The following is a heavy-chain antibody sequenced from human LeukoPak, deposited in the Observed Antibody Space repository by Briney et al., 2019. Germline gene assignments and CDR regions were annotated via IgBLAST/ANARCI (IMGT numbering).Heavy chain of an antibody. D-gene: IGHD2-2*01. CDR3: AKGNGYCSSTSCFYYYYMDV. Sequence: QSGGSLRLSCAASGFTFSSYAMTWVRQAPGKGLEWVSAISGSGGSTYYVDSVKGRFTISRDNSKNTLYLQMNSLRAEDTAVYYCAKGNGYCSSTSCFYYYYMDVWGKGTTVTVSS. V-gene: IGHV3-23*01. J-gene: IGHJ6*03. CDR1: GFTFSSYA. CDR2: ISGSGGST.